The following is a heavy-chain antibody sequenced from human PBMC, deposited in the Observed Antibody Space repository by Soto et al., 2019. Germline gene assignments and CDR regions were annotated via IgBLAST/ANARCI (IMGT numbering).Heavy chain of an antibody. V-gene: IGHV3-30-3*01. Sequence: VGSLRLSCAASGFTFSSYAMHWVRQAPGKGLEWVAVISYDGSNKYYADSVKGRFTISRDNSKNTLYLQMNSLRAEDTAVYYCARDPQYCSGGSCYRWGQGTLVTVSS. D-gene: IGHD2-15*01. CDR3: ARDPQYCSGGSCYR. J-gene: IGHJ4*02. CDR1: GFTFSSYA. CDR2: ISYDGSNK.